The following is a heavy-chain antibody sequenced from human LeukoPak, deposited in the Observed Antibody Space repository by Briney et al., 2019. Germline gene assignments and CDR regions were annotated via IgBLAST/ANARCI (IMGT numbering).Heavy chain of an antibody. J-gene: IGHJ4*02. CDR1: GFTFSSYG. V-gene: IGHV3-30*18. Sequence: GGSLRLSCAASGFTFSSYGMHWVRQAPGKGLEWVAVISYDGSNKYYADSVKGRFTISKDNSKNTLYLQMNSLRAEDTAVYYCAKGGLYYDSSGYYFGYWGQGTLVTVSS. CDR2: ISYDGSNK. D-gene: IGHD3-22*01. CDR3: AKGGLYYDSSGYYFGY.